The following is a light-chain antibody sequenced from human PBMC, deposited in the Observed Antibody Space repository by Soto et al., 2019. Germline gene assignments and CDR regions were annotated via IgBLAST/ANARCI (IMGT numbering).Light chain of an antibody. Sequence: QSALTQPASVSGSPGQSITISCTGTSSDVGVYDYVSWYQQHPGKAPKLLIYGVSNRPAGISNRFSGSKSGNTASLTISGLQAADEADYYCSSYTTSTTRVFGGGTKVTVL. CDR2: GVS. CDR1: SSDVGVYDY. J-gene: IGLJ3*02. CDR3: SSYTTSTTRV. V-gene: IGLV2-14*03.